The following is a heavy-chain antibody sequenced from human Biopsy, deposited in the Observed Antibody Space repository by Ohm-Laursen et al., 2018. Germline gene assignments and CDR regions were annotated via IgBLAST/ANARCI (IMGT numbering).Heavy chain of an antibody. J-gene: IGHJ6*02. V-gene: IGHV3-11*01. D-gene: IGHD3-22*01. CDR3: ARGKYKDFSAGLPRPYHYTLDF. CDR1: GLIFSDYY. Sequence: SLRLSCSASGLIFSDYYMSWIRQAPGKGLEWIAYISARDGVAYYADSVKGRFTISRDNTNNSLYLQMTSLRPEDTAVSYCARGKYKDFSAGLPRPYHYTLDFWGPGTTVTVSS. CDR2: ISARDGVA.